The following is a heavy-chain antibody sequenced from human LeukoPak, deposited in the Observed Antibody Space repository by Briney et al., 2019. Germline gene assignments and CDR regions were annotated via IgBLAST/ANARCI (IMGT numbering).Heavy chain of an antibody. CDR2: ISYDGNNR. V-gene: IGHV3-30*18. J-gene: IGHJ3*02. Sequence: QPGRSLRLSCAASGFTFSSYGMPWVRQAPGKGLEWVALISYDGNNRYYADSVKGRFTISRDSSKNTLYLQMNSLRAEDTAVYFCAKSRGYSRDGFNIWGQGTMVTVSS. D-gene: IGHD4-23*01. CDR1: GFTFSSYG. CDR3: AKSRGYSRDGFNI.